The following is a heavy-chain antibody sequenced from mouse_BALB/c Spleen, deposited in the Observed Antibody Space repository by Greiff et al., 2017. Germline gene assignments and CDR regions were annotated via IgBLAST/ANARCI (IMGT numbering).Heavy chain of an antibody. CDR2: IWSGGST. D-gene: IGHD2-14*01. CDR1: GFSLTSYG. Sequence: VQRVESGPGLVQPSQSLSITCTVSGFSLTSYGVHWVRQSPGKGLEWLGVIWSGGSTDYNAAFISRLSISKDNSKSQVFFKMNSLQANDTAIYYCARNKNYRSPWFAYWGQGTLVTVSA. CDR3: ARNKNYRSPWFAY. V-gene: IGHV2-2*02. J-gene: IGHJ3*01.